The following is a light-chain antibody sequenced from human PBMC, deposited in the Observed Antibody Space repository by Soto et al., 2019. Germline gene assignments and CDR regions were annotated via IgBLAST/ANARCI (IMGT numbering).Light chain of an antibody. V-gene: IGKV3-15*01. CDR2: GAS. CDR1: QSVSSN. J-gene: IGKJ1*01. CDR3: QQYNHWPQT. Sequence: EIVMTQSPATLSVSPGERVTLSCRASQSVSSNLAWYQQKPGQAPRLLIYGASTRAPGIPARFSGSGSGTEFTLTISSLQSEDFAVYHCQQYNHWPQTFGQGTKVDIK.